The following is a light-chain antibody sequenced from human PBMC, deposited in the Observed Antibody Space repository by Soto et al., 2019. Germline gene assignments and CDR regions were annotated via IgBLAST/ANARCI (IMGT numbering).Light chain of an antibody. CDR2: GAS. J-gene: IGKJ4*01. CDR3: QQRSNWPPVT. CDR1: QSVGTN. V-gene: IGKV3-11*01. Sequence: EIVITQSPATLSVSPGERATLSCRASQSVGTNLVWYQHKPGQAPRPLIYGASIRATGIPARFSASGSGTDFTLTISSLEPEDFVVYYCQQRSNWPPVTFGGGTKVDIK.